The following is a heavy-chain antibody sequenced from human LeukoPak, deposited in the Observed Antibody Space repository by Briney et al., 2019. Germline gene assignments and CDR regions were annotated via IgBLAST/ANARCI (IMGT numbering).Heavy chain of an antibody. CDR3: ARAGYYYDSSGYYAYYFDY. CDR2: IYTSGST. J-gene: IGHJ4*02. CDR1: GGSISSYY. D-gene: IGHD3-22*01. Sequence: SETLSLTCTVSGGSISSYYWSWIRQPAGKGLEWIGRIYTSGSTNYNPSLKSRVTMSVDTSKNQFSLKLSSVTTADTAVYYCARAGYYYDSSGYYAYYFDYWGQGTLVTVSS. V-gene: IGHV4-4*07.